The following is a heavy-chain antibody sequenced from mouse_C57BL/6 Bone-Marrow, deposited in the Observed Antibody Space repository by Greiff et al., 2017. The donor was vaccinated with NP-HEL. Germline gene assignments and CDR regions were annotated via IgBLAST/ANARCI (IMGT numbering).Heavy chain of an antibody. D-gene: IGHD1-1*01. V-gene: IGHV1-69*01. CDR3: ARGDYYYGSRRFAY. CDR2: IDPSDSYT. J-gene: IGHJ3*01. CDR1: GYTFTSYW. Sequence: QVQLQQPGAELVMPGASVKLSCKASGYTFTSYWMHWVKQRPGQGLEWIGEIDPSDSYTNYNQKFKGKSTLTVDNSSSTAYMQLSSLTSKDSAVYYCARGDYYYGSRRFAYWGQGTLVTVSA.